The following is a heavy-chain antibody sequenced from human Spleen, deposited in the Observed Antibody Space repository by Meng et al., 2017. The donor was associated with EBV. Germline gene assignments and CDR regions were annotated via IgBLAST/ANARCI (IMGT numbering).Heavy chain of an antibody. V-gene: IGHV1-3*01. CDR1: GCTFTFYG. Sequence: QVHLVQSGAEVKKPGXSVKVSCKASGCTFTFYGIHWVRQAPGQRLEWMGCINPGNGNTKFSQKFQVRVTMTTDTSTSTAYMELRSLRSDDTAVYYCAKAEPHARGPMVIPAAYNWFDPWGQGTLVTVSS. CDR3: AKAEPHARGPMVIPAAYNWFDP. D-gene: IGHD2-2*01. CDR2: INPGNGNT. J-gene: IGHJ5*02.